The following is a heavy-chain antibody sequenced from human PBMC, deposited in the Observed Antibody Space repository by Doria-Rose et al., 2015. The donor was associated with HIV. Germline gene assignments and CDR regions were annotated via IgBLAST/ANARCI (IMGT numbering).Heavy chain of an antibody. CDR3: EKYGAHDGGSDSNY. D-gene: IGHD2-15*01. CDR1: GFTFRSYA. CDR2: ISGSGDVT. V-gene: IGHV3-23*04. Sequence: VQLVQSGGGLLQPGGSLRLSCASSGFTFRSYAMNWVRQAPGKGLEWVSAISGSGDVTYYADSVKGRFTISRDNSKHTLYLHMNSLRPEDTAVYYCEKYGAHDGGSDSNYWGQGTLVTVSS. J-gene: IGHJ4*02.